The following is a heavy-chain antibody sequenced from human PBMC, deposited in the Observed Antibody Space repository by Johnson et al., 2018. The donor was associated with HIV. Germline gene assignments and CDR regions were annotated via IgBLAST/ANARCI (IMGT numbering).Heavy chain of an antibody. CDR2: ISWNSGSI. V-gene: IGHV3-9*01. CDR1: GFTFNDYA. D-gene: IGHD6-13*01. J-gene: IGHJ3*02. CDR3: ARDWGPDSSSWYGI. Sequence: EVQLVQSGGGLVQPGRSLRLSCAASGFTFNDYAMHWVRQAPGKGLEWVSGISWNSGSIGYADSVNGRFTISRDNSKNTLYLQMNSLRAEDTAVYYCARDWGPDSSSWYGIWGQGTMVTVSS.